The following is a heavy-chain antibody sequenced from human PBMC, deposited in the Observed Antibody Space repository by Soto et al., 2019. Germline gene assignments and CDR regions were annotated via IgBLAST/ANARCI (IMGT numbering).Heavy chain of an antibody. CDR2: ISYDGSNK. J-gene: IGHJ4*02. V-gene: IGHV3-30-3*01. D-gene: IGHD3-22*01. CDR3: ARDRALIDSSGYSRPLLDY. CDR1: GFTFSSYA. Sequence: GGSLRLSCAASGFTFSSYAMHWVRQAPGKGLEWVAVISYDGSNKYYADSVKGRFTISRDNSKNTLYLQMNSLRAEDTAVYYCARDRALIDSSGYSRPLLDYWGQGTLVTVSS.